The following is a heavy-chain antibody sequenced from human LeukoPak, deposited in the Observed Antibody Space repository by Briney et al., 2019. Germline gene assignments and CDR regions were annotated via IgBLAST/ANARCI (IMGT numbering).Heavy chain of an antibody. D-gene: IGHD4-23*01. J-gene: IGHJ4*02. CDR2: INTSGGST. CDR1: GYTFTSYY. CDR3: ARATVVTLDY. V-gene: IGHV1-46*01. Sequence: ASVKVSCTASGYTFTSYYMHWVRQAPGQGLEWMGIINTSGGSTSYAQKFQGRVTMTRDTSTSTVYMELSSLRSEDTAVYYCARATVVTLDYWGQGTLVTVSS.